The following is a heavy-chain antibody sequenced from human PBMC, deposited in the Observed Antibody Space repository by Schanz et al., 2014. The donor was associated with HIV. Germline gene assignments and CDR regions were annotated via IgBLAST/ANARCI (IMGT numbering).Heavy chain of an antibody. J-gene: IGHJ4*02. CDR1: GFTFSNYA. CDR3: ARVFGRTYGLPDY. D-gene: IGHD3-10*01. Sequence: VQLLDSGGGLVQPGGSLRLSCAASGFTFSNYAMSWIRQAPGKGLEWLSYISVNGATREYADSVKGRFTISRDNARTSLYLQMNSLRAEDTAVYYCARVFGRTYGLPDYWGQGTLVTVSS. CDR2: ISVNGATR. V-gene: IGHV3-11*01.